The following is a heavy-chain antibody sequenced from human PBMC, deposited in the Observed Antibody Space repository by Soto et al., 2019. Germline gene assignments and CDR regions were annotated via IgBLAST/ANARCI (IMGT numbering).Heavy chain of an antibody. CDR2: IIPIFGTA. J-gene: IGHJ6*02. D-gene: IGHD3-22*01. V-gene: IGHV1-69*13. CDR1: GGTVSSYA. CDR3: ARDASLYYYDSSGYYGMEV. Sequence: GASVKVSCKASGGTVSSYAISWVRQAPGQGLEWMGGIIPIFGTANYAQKFQGRVTITADESTSTAYMELSSLRSEDTAVYYCARDASLYYYDSSGYYGMEVWGQGTTVTVSS.